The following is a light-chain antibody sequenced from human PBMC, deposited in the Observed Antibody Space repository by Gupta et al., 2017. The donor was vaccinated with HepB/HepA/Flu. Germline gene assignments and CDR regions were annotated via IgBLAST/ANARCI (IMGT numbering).Light chain of an antibody. CDR2: DDS. J-gene: IGLJ3*02. V-gene: IGLV3-21*02. CDR3: QVWDSNREIWV. CDR1: NIRTKS. Sequence: SYVLTQPRSVPVAPGQTASITCGGNNIRTKSVHWYHQKPGQAPVLVVYDDSDRHSGIPERFLCSNAGNKATRSISRVEAGDEDDDYCQVWDSNREIWVFGGGTKLTVL.